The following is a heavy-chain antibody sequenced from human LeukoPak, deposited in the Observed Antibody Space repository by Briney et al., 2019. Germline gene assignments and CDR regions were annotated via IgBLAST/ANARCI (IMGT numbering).Heavy chain of an antibody. CDR1: GYSFTSYW. J-gene: IGHJ4*02. Sequence: GESLKISCKGSGYSFTSYWIGWVRQMPGKGLEWMGIIYPGDSDTRYSPSFQGQVTISADKSISTAYLQWSSLKASDPAMYYCARSPLPYGGNPPPYFDYWGQGTLVTVSS. CDR2: IYPGDSDT. V-gene: IGHV5-51*01. CDR3: ARSPLPYGGNPPPYFDY. D-gene: IGHD4-23*01.